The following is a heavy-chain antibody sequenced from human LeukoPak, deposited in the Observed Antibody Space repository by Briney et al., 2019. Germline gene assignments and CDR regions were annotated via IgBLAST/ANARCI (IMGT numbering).Heavy chain of an antibody. Sequence: SETLSLTCAVYGGSFSGYYWSWIRQPPGKGLEWIGEINHSGSTNYNPSLKSRVTISVDTSKNQFSLKLSSVTAADTAVYYCARGLPRYCSGGSCYLPYYYYMDVWGKGTTVTVSS. V-gene: IGHV4-34*01. D-gene: IGHD2-15*01. J-gene: IGHJ6*03. CDR2: INHSGST. CDR1: GGSFSGYY. CDR3: ARGLPRYCSGGSCYLPYYYYMDV.